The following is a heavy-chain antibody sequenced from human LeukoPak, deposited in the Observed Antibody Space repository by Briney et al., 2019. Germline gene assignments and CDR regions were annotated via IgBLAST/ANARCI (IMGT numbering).Heavy chain of an antibody. D-gene: IGHD3-22*01. CDR1: GFTFSSYA. CDR2: ISGSGGST. J-gene: IGHJ4*02. CDR3: ARESYYYDSSGYTRLVDY. V-gene: IGHV3-23*01. Sequence: TGGSLRLSCAASGFTFSSYAMSWVRQAPGKGLEWVSAISGSGGSTYYADSVRGRFTISRDNSKNTLYLQMNSLRAEDTAVYYCARESYYYDSSGYTRLVDYWGQGTLVTVSS.